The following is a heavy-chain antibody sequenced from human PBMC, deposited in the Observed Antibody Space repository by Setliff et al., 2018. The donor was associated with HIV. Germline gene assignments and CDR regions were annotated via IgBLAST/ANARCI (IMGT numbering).Heavy chain of an antibody. CDR1: GFTFSSLW. CDR3: ARDRLESLWFGDLNYMDV. V-gene: IGHV3-7*03. J-gene: IGHJ6*03. Sequence: GGPLRLSCAAPGFTFSSLWMNWVRLAPGKGLEWVANINEDGSEKNYVDSVKGRFTISRDNPKNSLFLQMDSLRAEDTAVYYCARDRLESLWFGDLNYMDVWGKGTTVTVSS. D-gene: IGHD3-10*01. CDR2: INEDGSEK.